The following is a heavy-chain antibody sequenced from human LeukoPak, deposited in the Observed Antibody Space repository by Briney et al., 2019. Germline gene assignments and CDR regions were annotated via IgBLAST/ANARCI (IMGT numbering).Heavy chain of an antibody. J-gene: IGHJ4*02. V-gene: IGHV1-58*01. CDR3: AAEIYYDSSGYPPDY. CDR1: GFTFTSSA. D-gene: IGHD3-22*01. CDR2: IVVGSGST. Sequence: SVKVSCKASGFTFTSSAVQWVRQARGQRLEWIGWIVVGSGSTNYAQKFQERVTITRDMSTSTAYMELSSLRSEDTAVYYCAAEIYYDSSGYPPDYWGQGTLVTVSS.